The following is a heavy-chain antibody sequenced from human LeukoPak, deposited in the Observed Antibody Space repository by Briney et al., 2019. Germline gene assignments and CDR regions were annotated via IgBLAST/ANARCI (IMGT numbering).Heavy chain of an antibody. CDR1: GGSFSGYY. CDR2: INHSGST. V-gene: IGHV4-34*01. J-gene: IGHJ4*02. CDR3: ARTYDFWSGYYTSTFDY. D-gene: IGHD3-3*01. Sequence: PSETLSLTCAVYGGSFSGYYWSWIRQPPGKGLEWIGEINHSGSTNYNPSLKSRVTISVDTSKNQFSLKLSSVTAADTAVYYCARTYDFWSGYYTSTFDYWGQGTLVTVSS.